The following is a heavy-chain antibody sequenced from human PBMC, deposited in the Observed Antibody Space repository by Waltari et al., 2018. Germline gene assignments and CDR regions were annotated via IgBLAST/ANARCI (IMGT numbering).Heavy chain of an antibody. CDR1: GFTFSSYG. CDR2: IRYDGSNK. Sequence: QVQLVESGGGVVQPGGSLRLSCAASGFTFSSYGMHWVRQAPGKGLEWVAFIRYDGSNKYYADSVKGRFTISRDNSKNTLYLQMNSLRAEDTAVYYCAKPLPQYQLNLFAFDYWGQGTLVTVSS. J-gene: IGHJ4*02. D-gene: IGHD2-2*01. V-gene: IGHV3-30*02. CDR3: AKPLPQYQLNLFAFDY.